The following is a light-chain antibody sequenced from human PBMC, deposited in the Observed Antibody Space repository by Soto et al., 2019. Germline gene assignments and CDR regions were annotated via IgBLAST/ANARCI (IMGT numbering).Light chain of an antibody. Sequence: DIQMTQSPSSLSAFVGDRVTITCRASQSISGYLHWYQQKPGKAPKLLIFATSSLQSGVPSRFSGSGSGTEFTLTISSLQREDFAIYYCQQSYSTLITFGQGTRLEIK. CDR2: ATS. V-gene: IGKV1-39*01. CDR1: QSISGY. CDR3: QQSYSTLIT. J-gene: IGKJ5*01.